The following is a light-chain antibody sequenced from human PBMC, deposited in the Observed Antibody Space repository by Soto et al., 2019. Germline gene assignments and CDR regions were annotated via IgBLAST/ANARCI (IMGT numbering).Light chain of an antibody. V-gene: IGKV3-11*01. J-gene: IGKJ2*01. CDR2: DAS. CDR1: HSINSY. Sequence: EIVLTQSPPTLSLSPGERATLSSRAAHSINSYLAWYQHKPGQATRLLIFDASDRASGIPVRFSGSGSGTDFTLTISSLEREDFAVYYCQQRGGWAPAFTFGQGTKVDIK. CDR3: QQRGGWAPAFT.